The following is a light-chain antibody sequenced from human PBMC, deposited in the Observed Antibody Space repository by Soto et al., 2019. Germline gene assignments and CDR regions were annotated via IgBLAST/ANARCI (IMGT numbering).Light chain of an antibody. J-gene: IGLJ2*01. CDR1: SSDVGSYNL. V-gene: IGLV2-23*01. Sequence: QSALTQPASVSGSPGQSITISCTGTSSDVGSYNLVSWYQQHPGKAPKLMIYEGSKRPSGVSNRFSGSKSGNTASLTISGLEAEDEAYYYCCSYAGTFFGGGTKLTVL. CDR3: CSYAGTF. CDR2: EGS.